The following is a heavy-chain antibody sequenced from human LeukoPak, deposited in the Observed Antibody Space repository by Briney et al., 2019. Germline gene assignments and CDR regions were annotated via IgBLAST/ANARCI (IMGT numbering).Heavy chain of an antibody. Sequence: ASVKVSCKASGYTFTGYYMHWVRQAPGQGLEWMGWINPNSGGTNYAQKFQGRVTMTRDTTISTAYMELSRLRSDDTAVYYCARALAAAGTHWFDPWGQGTLVTVSS. CDR1: GYTFTGYY. V-gene: IGHV1-2*02. J-gene: IGHJ5*02. D-gene: IGHD6-13*01. CDR2: INPNSGGT. CDR3: ARALAAAGTHWFDP.